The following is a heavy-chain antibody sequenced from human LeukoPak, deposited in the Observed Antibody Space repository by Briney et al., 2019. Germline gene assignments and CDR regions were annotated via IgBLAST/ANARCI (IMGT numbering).Heavy chain of an antibody. CDR2: MNPNSGNT. Sequence: GASVKVSCKASGYTFTSYDINWVRQATGQGLEWMGWMNPNSGNTGYAQKFQGRVTMTRNTSISTAYMELSSLRSEDTAVYYCARALRIMGASRGLYYFDYWGQGTLVTVSS. CDR3: ARALRIMGASRGLYYFDY. D-gene: IGHD1-26*01. J-gene: IGHJ4*02. V-gene: IGHV1-8*01. CDR1: GYTFTSYD.